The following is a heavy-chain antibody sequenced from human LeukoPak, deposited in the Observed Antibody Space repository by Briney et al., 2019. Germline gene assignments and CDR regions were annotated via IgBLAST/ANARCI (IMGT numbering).Heavy chain of an antibody. CDR1: GFTFSSYS. D-gene: IGHD3-9*01. CDR2: ISSSSSYI. CDR3: ASERTYYDILTGYPSYFDY. Sequence: GGSLRLSCTASGFTFSSYSMNWVRQAPGKGLEWVSSISSSSSYIYYADPVKGRFTISRDNAKNSLYLQMNSLRAEDTAVYYCASERTYYDILTGYPSYFDYWGQGTLVTVSS. V-gene: IGHV3-21*01. J-gene: IGHJ4*02.